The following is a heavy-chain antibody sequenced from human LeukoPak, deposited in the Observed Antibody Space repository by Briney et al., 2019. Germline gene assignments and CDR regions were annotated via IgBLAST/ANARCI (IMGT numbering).Heavy chain of an antibody. CDR1: GFTFSTHA. CDR2: ISGSGGST. J-gene: IGHJ4*02. CDR3: AIDATGCSTSSCYWSY. V-gene: IGHV3-23*01. D-gene: IGHD2-2*01. Sequence: GGSLRLSCAASGFTFSTHAMSWARQAPGKGLEWVSTISGSGGSTYYADSVKGRFTISRDNSKNTLYLRMNSLRADDTAVYYCAIDATGCSTSSCYWSYWGRGTLVSVSS.